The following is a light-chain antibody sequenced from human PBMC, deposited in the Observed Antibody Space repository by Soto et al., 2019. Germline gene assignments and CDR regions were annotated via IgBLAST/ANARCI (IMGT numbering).Light chain of an antibody. V-gene: IGLV2-14*01. J-gene: IGLJ1*01. CDR1: SSDIGAYKH. Sequence: QSVLTQPASVSGSPGQSITISRTGTSSDIGAYKHVSWYQQHPGKAPKLMIYEVSNRPSGVSNRFSGSKSGNTASLTISGLQAEDEADYYCSSYTTSSTQVFGTGTKVTVL. CDR3: SSYTTSSTQV. CDR2: EVS.